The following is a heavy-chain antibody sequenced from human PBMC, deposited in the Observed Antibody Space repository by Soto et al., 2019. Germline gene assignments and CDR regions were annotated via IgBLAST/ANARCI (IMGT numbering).Heavy chain of an antibody. CDR1: GGSFSGYY. V-gene: IGHV4-34*01. CDR2: INDSGIT. Sequence: QVQLQQWGAEVLKPSETLSLTCVVNGGSFSGYYWSWIRQSPGKGLEWIGEINDSGITDSNPSLESRVTISVDRSKNQFSLNLKSVTAADSAVYHCARGRSSVPDRRGIGYYGLDVWGQGTTVTVSS. D-gene: IGHD6-6*01. CDR3: ARGRSSVPDRRGIGYYGLDV. J-gene: IGHJ6*02.